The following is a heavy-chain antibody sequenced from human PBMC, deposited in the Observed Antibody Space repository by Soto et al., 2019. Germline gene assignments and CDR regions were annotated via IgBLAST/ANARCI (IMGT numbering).Heavy chain of an antibody. CDR1: GGTFRTYT. CDR2: LIPILDVA. CDR3: ARSIQEERGVAGPKDSWFDP. V-gene: IGHV1-69*02. D-gene: IGHD3-3*01. Sequence: QVQLVQSGAAVKRPGSSVKVSCQTSGGTFRTYTITWVRQAPGQGLEWMGRLIPILDVANSAQKFQGRVTITADKATSTAHMELRSPRPEDTAVYYCARSIQEERGVAGPKDSWFDPWGQGPMVTVSS. J-gene: IGHJ5*02.